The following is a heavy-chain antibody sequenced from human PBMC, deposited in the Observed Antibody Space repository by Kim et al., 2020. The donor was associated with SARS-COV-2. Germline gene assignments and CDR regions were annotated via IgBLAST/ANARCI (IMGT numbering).Heavy chain of an antibody. CDR3: AKDSSLGRYSGYLIPDHGMDV. J-gene: IGHJ6*02. D-gene: IGHD5-12*01. CDR2: ISGDGGST. CDR1: GFTFDDYA. V-gene: IGHV3-43*02. Sequence: GGSLRLSCAASGFTFDDYAMHWVRQAPGKGLEWVSLISGDGGSTYYADSVKGRFTISRDNSKNSLYLQMNSLRTEDTALYYCAKDSSLGRYSGYLIPDHGMDVWGQGTTVTVSS.